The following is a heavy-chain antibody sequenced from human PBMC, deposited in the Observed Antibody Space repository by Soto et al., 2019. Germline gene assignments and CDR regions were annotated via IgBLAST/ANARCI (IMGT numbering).Heavy chain of an antibody. CDR1: GFTFSSYS. CDR2: ISSSSSTI. D-gene: IGHD3-10*01. Sequence: EVQLVESGGGLVQPGGSLRLSCAASGFTFSSYSMNWVRQAPGKGLEWVSYISSSSSTIYYADSVKGRFTISRDNAKNSLYLQMNSLRDEDTAVYYCARSITMFRGVISYYYYGMDVWGQGTTVTVSS. V-gene: IGHV3-48*02. CDR3: ARSITMFRGVISYYYYGMDV. J-gene: IGHJ6*02.